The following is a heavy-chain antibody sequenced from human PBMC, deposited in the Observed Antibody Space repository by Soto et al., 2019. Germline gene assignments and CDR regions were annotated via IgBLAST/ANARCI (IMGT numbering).Heavy chain of an antibody. Sequence: PSETLSLTCTVSGGSISSGGYDWSWIRQHPGKGLECIGYIYYSGSTYYNPSLKSRVTISVDTSKNQFSLKLSSVTAADTAVYYCARASVVVTAIPFDYWGQGTLVTVSS. D-gene: IGHD2-21*02. CDR1: GGSISSGGYD. V-gene: IGHV4-31*03. J-gene: IGHJ4*02. CDR3: ARASVVVTAIPFDY. CDR2: IYYSGST.